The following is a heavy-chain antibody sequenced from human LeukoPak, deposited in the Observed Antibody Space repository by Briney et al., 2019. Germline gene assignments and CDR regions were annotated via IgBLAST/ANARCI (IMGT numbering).Heavy chain of an antibody. CDR1: GGSISSYY. CDR3: ARGISYYDSSGIDY. Sequence: SESLSLTCTVSGGSISSYYWSWIRQPPGKGLEWIGYTHYSGTNYNPSLKSRVTISADTSKNQFSLKLSSVTAADTAVYYCARGISYYDSSGIDYWGQGTLVTVSS. CDR2: THYSGT. J-gene: IGHJ4*02. D-gene: IGHD3-22*01. V-gene: IGHV4-59*01.